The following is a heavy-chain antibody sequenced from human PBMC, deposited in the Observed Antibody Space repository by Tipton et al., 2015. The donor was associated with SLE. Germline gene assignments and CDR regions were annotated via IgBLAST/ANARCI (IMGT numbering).Heavy chain of an antibody. CDR2: IYYSGTT. V-gene: IGHV4-59*12. J-gene: IGHJ3*01. D-gene: IGHD3-10*01. CDR3: ARDGEVP. CDR1: GGSIETYY. Sequence: TLSLTCSVPGGSIETYYWSWIRQPPGKGLEWIGHIYYSGTTYYNPSLKSRVSISVDTSKNQFSLKLRSVTAADTAVYYCARDGEVPWGQGTMVTVSS.